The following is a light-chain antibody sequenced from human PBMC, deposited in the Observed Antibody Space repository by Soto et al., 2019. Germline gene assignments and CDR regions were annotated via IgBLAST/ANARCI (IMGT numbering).Light chain of an antibody. V-gene: IGKV4-1*01. J-gene: IGKJ5*01. CDR3: QQYSSTPIT. Sequence: DIVMTQSPDSLAVSLGETATINCKSSQRLLYSSNNRNYLVWYQHKPGQTPKLLIYWASTRELGVPDRFSGSGSGTDFTLTISRLQAEDVAVYYCQQYSSTPITFGQGTRVEIK. CDR1: QRLLYSSNNRNY. CDR2: WAS.